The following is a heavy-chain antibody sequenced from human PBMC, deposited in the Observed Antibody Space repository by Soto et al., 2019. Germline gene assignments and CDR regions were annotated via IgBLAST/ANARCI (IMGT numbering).Heavy chain of an antibody. CDR3: AKVVITFGGVIQSFDY. CDR1: GFTFSSYA. V-gene: IGHV3-23*01. J-gene: IGHJ4*02. D-gene: IGHD3-16*02. Sequence: GGSLRLSCAASGFTFSSYAMSWVRQAPGKGLEWVSAISGSGGSTYYADSVKGRFTISRDNSKNTLYLQMNSLRAEDTAVYYCAKVVITFGGVIQSFDYWGQGTLVTVSS. CDR2: ISGSGGST.